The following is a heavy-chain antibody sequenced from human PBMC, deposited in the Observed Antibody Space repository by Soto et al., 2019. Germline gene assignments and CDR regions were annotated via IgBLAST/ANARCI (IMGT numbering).Heavy chain of an antibody. D-gene: IGHD2-2*01. CDR2: IDISGSAI. Sequence: EVQLVESGGGLVQPGGSLRLSCAASGFTFSSYEMNWVRQAPGKGLEWISYIDISGSAIYYADSVKGRFTISRDNAKNSLYLQMNSLRAEDTALYYCARGDASGYWGQGTLVTVSS. CDR1: GFTFSSYE. J-gene: IGHJ4*02. V-gene: IGHV3-48*03. CDR3: ARGDASGY.